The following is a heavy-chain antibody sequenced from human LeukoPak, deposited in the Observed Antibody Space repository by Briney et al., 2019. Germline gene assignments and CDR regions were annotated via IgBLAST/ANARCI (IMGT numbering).Heavy chain of an antibody. CDR2: ISGSGGST. D-gene: IGHD4-17*01. CDR3: AKDQPRRSYTTVTTVTPFDY. J-gene: IGHJ4*02. V-gene: IGHV3-23*01. CDR1: GGSISSSSYY. Sequence: ETLSLTCTVSGGSISSSSYYWGWIRQAPGKGLEWVSAISGSGGSTYYEDSVKGRLTISRDNSKNTLYLQMNSLRAEDTAVYYCAKDQPRRSYTTVTTVTPFDYWGQGTLVTVSS.